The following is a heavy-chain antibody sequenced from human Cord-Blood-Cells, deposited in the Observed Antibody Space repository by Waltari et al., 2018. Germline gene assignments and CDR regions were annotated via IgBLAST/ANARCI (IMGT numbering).Heavy chain of an antibody. J-gene: IGHJ4*02. V-gene: IGHV4-59*08. CDR2: IYYSGHT. CDR3: ARHEGSYDFWSGYDY. Sequence: QVQLQESGPGLVKPSENLSLTCTVSGGSISSYYWSWIRQPPGKGLEWIWYIYYSGHTNYHPPPKSRVTRSVDTSKNQFSLKLSSVTAADTAVYYCARHEGSYDFWSGYDYWGQGTLVTVSS. CDR1: GGSISSYY. D-gene: IGHD3-3*01.